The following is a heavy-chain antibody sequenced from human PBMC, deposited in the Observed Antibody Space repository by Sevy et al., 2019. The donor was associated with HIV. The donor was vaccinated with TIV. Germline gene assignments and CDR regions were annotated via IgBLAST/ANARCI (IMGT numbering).Heavy chain of an antibody. CDR2: ISNSSSYI. CDR3: ASEKEQLVLWPYYGMDV. D-gene: IGHD6-13*01. CDR1: GLRFSNYN. Sequence: GESLKISCAASGLRFSNYNMNWVRQAPGQGLEWVACISNSSSYIYYVDSVKGRFTISGDNAKNSLYLQMNSLRAEDTAVYYCASEKEQLVLWPYYGMDVWGQGTTVTVSS. J-gene: IGHJ6*02. V-gene: IGHV3-21*01.